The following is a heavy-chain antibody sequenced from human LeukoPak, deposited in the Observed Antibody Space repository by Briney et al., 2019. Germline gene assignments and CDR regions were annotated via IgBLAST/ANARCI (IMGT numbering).Heavy chain of an antibody. CDR3: ARAPSWYPYNWFDP. D-gene: IGHD6-13*01. J-gene: IGHJ5*02. CDR2: INHSGST. V-gene: IGHV4-34*01. Sequence: SETLSLTCAVYGGSFSGYYWSWIRQPPGKGLEWIGEINHSGSTNYNPSLKSRVTISVDTSKNQFSLKLSSVTAADTAVYYCARAPSWYPYNWFDPWGQGTLVTVSA. CDR1: GGSFSGYY.